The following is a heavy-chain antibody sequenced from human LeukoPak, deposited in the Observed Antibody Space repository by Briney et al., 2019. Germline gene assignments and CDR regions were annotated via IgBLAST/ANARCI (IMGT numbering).Heavy chain of an antibody. V-gene: IGHV4-34*01. D-gene: IGHD2-2*01. J-gene: IGHJ6*03. CDR2: INHSGST. CDR1: GGSFSGYY. Sequence: ASETLSLTCAVYGGSFSGYYWSWIRQPPGKGLEWIGEINHSGSTNYNPSLKSRVTISVDTSKNQFSLKLSSVTAADTAVYYCAREIKGGYCSSTSCYAPPYYYYMDVWGKGTTVTVSS. CDR3: AREIKGGYCSSTSCYAPPYYYYMDV.